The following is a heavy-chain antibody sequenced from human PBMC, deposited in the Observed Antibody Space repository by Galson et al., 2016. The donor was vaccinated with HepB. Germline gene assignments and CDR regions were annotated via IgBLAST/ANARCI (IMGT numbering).Heavy chain of an antibody. CDR3: ARHLGATTVAIPDFDY. D-gene: IGHD4-23*01. Sequence: QSGAEVKKPGESLRISCKGSGYSFTSYWISWVRQMPGKGLEWMGIIYPGDSDTRYSPSFKGQVTISADKSISTAYLQWSSLKASDTAMYLCARHLGATTVAIPDFDYWGQGTLVTVPS. CDR1: GYSFTSYW. J-gene: IGHJ4*02. V-gene: IGHV5-51*01. CDR2: IYPGDSDT.